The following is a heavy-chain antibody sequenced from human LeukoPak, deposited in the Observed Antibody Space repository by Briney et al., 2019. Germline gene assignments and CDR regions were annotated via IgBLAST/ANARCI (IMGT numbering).Heavy chain of an antibody. CDR1: GGTFSSYA. CDR2: IIPILGIA. Sequence: VKVSCKASGGTFSSYAISWVRQAPGQGLEWMGRIIPILGIANYAQKFQGRVTITADKSTSTAYMELSSLRSEDAAVYYCARDSLRYYDSSGYYVYFDYWGQGTLVTVSS. V-gene: IGHV1-69*04. D-gene: IGHD3-22*01. J-gene: IGHJ4*02. CDR3: ARDSLRYYDSSGYYVYFDY.